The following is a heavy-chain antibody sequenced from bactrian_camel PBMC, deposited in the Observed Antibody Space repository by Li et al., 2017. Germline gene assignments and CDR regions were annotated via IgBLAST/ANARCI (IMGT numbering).Heavy chain of an antibody. CDR1: QFTFSSSRSC. CDR3: AARSAVGCFIDGTQYRY. J-gene: IGHJ4*01. Sequence: DVQLVESGGGLVQAGGTLKLSCVASQFTFSSSRSCMGWFRQAPGKEREGVAVIPTTGGSPLYADSVKGRFTISPVNDKSTMLLQMNSLKPEDTAMYYCAARSAVGCFIDGTQYRYWGRGTQVTVS. D-gene: IGHD1*01. V-gene: IGHV3S31*01. CDR2: IPTTGGSP.